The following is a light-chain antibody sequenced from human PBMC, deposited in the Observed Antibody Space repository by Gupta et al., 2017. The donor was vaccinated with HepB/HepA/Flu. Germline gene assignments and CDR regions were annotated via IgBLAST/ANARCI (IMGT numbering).Light chain of an antibody. J-gene: IGKJ2*01. Sequence: DIQMTQSPSSLSASVGDRVTITCRASQSISSYLNWYQQKPGKAPKLLIYAASSWQSGVTSRCSGSGGGTDGNVTISSRQPEDSETYYCQQRDRNHPMYTFGQWTKLEIK. CDR1: QSISSY. CDR2: AAS. V-gene: IGKV1-39*01. CDR3: QQRDRNHPMYT.